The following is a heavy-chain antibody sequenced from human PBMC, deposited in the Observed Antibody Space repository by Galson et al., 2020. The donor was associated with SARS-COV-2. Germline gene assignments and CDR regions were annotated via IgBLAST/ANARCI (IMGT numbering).Heavy chain of an antibody. CDR2: IYSDHST. Sequence: GGSLRLSCAASGFSVNSNYMSWVRQAPGKGLEWVSIIYSDHSTYYADSVRGRFTTSRDKSQNTLFLQLNSLSAEDTAIYYCVRDLQDWGQGTLVTVSS. CDR1: GFSVNSNY. V-gene: IGHV3-53*01. CDR3: VRDLQD. J-gene: IGHJ4*02. D-gene: IGHD2-15*01.